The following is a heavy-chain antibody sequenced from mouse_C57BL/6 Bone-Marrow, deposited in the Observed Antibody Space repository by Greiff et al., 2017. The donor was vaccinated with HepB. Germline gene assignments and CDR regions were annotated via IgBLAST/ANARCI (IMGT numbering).Heavy chain of an antibody. CDR3: ARDRHYGSGDY. D-gene: IGHD1-1*01. CDR1: GFTFSSYA. CDR2: ISDGGSYT. J-gene: IGHJ2*01. V-gene: IGHV5-4*01. Sequence: DVMLVESGGGLVKPGGSLKLSCAASGFTFSSYAMSWVRQTPEKRLEWVATISDGGSYTYYPDNVKGRFTISRDNAKNNLYLQMSHLKSEDTAMYYCARDRHYGSGDYWGQGTTLTVSS.